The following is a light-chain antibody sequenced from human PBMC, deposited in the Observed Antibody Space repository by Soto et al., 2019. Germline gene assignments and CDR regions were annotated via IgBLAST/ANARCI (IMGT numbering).Light chain of an antibody. V-gene: IGKV1-5*03. Sequence: DIQMTQSPSTLSASLGDTVTITCRASQSINSCLAWYQQKPGKAPKALIYKASTLESGVPSRFSGSGSGTAFTLTISGPQPDDFATYYCQQYHNYSTFGGGTKVDIK. CDR2: KAS. CDR1: QSINSC. CDR3: QQYHNYST. J-gene: IGKJ4*01.